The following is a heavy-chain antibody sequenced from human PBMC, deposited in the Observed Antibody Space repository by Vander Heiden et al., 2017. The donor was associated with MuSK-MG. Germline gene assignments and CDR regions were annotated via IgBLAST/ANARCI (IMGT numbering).Heavy chain of an antibody. D-gene: IGHD3-22*01. CDR1: GFTFTNYA. Sequence: EVQLLESGGGLLQPGASLRLSCAASGFTFTNYAMSWVRQAPRKGLEWVPAISGNGGSTYYADSVKGQFTISRDNAKNTLSLQMNSLRAEDTAVYYCARVALGTSGYYYEYYFDHWGQGALVTVSA. CDR3: ARVALGTSGYYYEYYFDH. CDR2: ISGNGGST. J-gene: IGHJ4*02. V-gene: IGHV3-23*01.